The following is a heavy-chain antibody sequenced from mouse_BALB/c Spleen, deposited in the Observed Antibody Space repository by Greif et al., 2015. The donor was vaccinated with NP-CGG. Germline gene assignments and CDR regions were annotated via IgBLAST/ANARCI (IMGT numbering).Heavy chain of an antibody. CDR3: AREDGNYVGAMDY. Sequence: VQGVESGPGLVAPSQSLSFTCTVSGFSLTSYGVLWVRQPPGKGLEWLGVIWAGGSTKYNSALMSRLSISKDNSKSQVFLKMNSLQTDDTAMYYCAREDGNYVGAMDYWGQGTSVTVSS. V-gene: IGHV2-9*02. J-gene: IGHJ4*01. CDR2: IWAGGST. D-gene: IGHD2-1*01. CDR1: GFSLTSYG.